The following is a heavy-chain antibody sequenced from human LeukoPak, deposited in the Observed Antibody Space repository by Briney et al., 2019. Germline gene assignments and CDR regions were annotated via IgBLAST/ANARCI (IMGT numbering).Heavy chain of an antibody. CDR3: ARDRSSGYYFYYYGMDV. CDR2: ISAYNGNT. V-gene: IGHV1-18*01. D-gene: IGHD3-22*01. CDR1: GYTFTSYG. Sequence: SVKVSCKASGYTFTSYGISWVRQAPGQGLEWMGWISAYNGNTNYAQKLQGRVTMTTDTSTSTAYMELRSLRSDDTAVYYCARDRSSGYYFYYYGMDVWGQGTTVTVSS. J-gene: IGHJ6*02.